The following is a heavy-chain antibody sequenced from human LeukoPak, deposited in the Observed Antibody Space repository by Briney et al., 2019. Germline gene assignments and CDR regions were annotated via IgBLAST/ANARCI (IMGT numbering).Heavy chain of an antibody. V-gene: IGHV1-69*04. CDR2: IIPIFGIA. J-gene: IGHJ4*02. CDR3: ARAGQYCGGDCFYFDY. CDR1: RGTFSSYA. Sequence: SVKVSCKASRGTFSSYAISWVRQAPGQGLEWMGRIIPIFGIANYAQKFQGRVTITADKSTSTAYMELSSLRSEDTAVYYCARAGQYCGGDCFYFDYWGQGTLVTVSS. D-gene: IGHD2-21*02.